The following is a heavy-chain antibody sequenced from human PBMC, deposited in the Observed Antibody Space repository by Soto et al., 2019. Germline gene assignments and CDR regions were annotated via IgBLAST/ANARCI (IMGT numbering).Heavy chain of an antibody. CDR1: GFTFSSYA. Sequence: PGGSLRLSCAASGFTFSSYAMSWVRQAPGKGLEWVSAISGSGGSTYYADSVKGRFTISRDNSKNTLYLQMNSLRAEDTAVYYCAKVGPRWGLYHWYFDLWGRGTLVTVSS. CDR3: AKVGPRWGLYHWYFDL. V-gene: IGHV3-23*01. D-gene: IGHD1-26*01. J-gene: IGHJ2*01. CDR2: ISGSGGST.